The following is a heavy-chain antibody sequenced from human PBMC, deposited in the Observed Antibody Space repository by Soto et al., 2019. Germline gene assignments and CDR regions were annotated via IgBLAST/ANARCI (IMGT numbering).Heavy chain of an antibody. CDR1: GFSLSTSGMC. V-gene: IGHV2-70*01. CDR2: IDWDDDK. Sequence: SGPTLVNPTQTLTLTCTFSGFSLSTSGMCVGWIRQPPGKALEWLALIDWDDDKYYSTSLKTRLTISKDTSKNQVVLTMTNMDPVDTATYYCARTKYYYDSSGYYSRAFDIWGQGTMVTVSS. J-gene: IGHJ3*02. D-gene: IGHD3-22*01. CDR3: ARTKYYYDSSGYYSRAFDI.